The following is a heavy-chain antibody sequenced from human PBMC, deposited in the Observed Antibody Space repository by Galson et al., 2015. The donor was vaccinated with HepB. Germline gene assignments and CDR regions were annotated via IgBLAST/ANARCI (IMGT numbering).Heavy chain of an antibody. Sequence: SLRLSCAASGFTFSSYSMNWVRQAPGKGLEWVSYISSSSSTIYYADSVKGRFTISRDNAKNSLYLQMNSLRAEDTAVYYCARTLTGTTGVWDYWGQGTLVTVSS. CDR3: ARTLTGTTGVWDY. V-gene: IGHV3-48*01. J-gene: IGHJ4*02. D-gene: IGHD1-7*01. CDR1: GFTFSSYS. CDR2: ISSSSSTI.